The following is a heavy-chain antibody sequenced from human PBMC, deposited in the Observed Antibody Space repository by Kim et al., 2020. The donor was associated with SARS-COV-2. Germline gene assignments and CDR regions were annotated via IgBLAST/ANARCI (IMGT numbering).Heavy chain of an antibody. D-gene: IGHD2-21*02. J-gene: IGHJ3*02. V-gene: IGHV1-46*01. Sequence: ASVKVSCKASGYTFTSYYMHWVRQAPGQGLEWMGIINPSGGSTSYAQKFQGRVTMTRDTSTSTVYMELSSLRSEDTAVYYCARDPSVVTPWGFPDDAFDIWGQGTMVTVSS. CDR3: ARDPSVVTPWGFPDDAFDI. CDR2: INPSGGST. CDR1: GYTFTSYY.